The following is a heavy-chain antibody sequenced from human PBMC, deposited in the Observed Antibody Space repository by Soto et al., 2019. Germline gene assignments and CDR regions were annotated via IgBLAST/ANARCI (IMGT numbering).Heavy chain of an antibody. D-gene: IGHD2-2*01. CDR2: ISYDGSNK. CDR3: AKATYCSSTSCYYMDV. Sequence: GGSLRLSCAASGFTFSSYGMHWVRQAPGKGLEWVAVISYDGSNKYYADSVKGRFTISRDNSKNTLYLQMNSLRAEDTAVYYCAKATYCSSTSCYYMDVWGKGTTVTVSS. CDR1: GFTFSSYG. J-gene: IGHJ6*03. V-gene: IGHV3-30*18.